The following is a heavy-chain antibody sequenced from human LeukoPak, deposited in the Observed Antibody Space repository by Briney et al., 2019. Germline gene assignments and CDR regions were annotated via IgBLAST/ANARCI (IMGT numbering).Heavy chain of an antibody. D-gene: IGHD3-9*01. CDR2: FDPEDGET. V-gene: IGHV1-24*01. CDR1: GYTLTELS. CDR3: ATVLSGYPTDQGYNRFDP. J-gene: IGHJ5*02. Sequence: ASVKVSCKVSGYTLTELSMHWVRQAPGKGLGWMGGFDPEDGETIYAQKFQGRVTMTEDTSTDTAYMELSSLRSEDTAVYYCATVLSGYPTDQGYNRFDPWGQGTLVTVSS.